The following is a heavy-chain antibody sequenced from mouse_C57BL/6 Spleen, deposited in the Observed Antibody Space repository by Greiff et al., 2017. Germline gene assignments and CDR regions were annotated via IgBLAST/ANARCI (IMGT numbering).Heavy chain of an antibody. Sequence: EVKLMESGGGLVKPGGSLKLSCAASGFTFSDYGMHWVRQAPEKGLEWVAYISSGSSTIYYADTVKGRFTISRDNAKNTLFLQMTSLRSEDTAMYYCARRITTVVARGYYAMDYWGQGTSVTVSS. CDR3: ARRITTVVARGYYAMDY. V-gene: IGHV5-17*01. CDR1: GFTFSDYG. CDR2: ISSGSSTI. J-gene: IGHJ4*01. D-gene: IGHD1-1*01.